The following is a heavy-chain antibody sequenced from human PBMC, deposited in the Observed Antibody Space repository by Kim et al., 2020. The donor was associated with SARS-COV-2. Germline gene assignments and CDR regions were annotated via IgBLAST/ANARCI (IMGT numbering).Heavy chain of an antibody. CDR1: GGTFSSYA. Sequence: SVKVSCKASGGTFSSYAISWVRQAPGQGLEWMGGIIPIFGTANYAQKFQGRVTITADESTSTAYMELSSLRSEDTAVYYCAGGDYYDSSGYPAGGGAFDIWGQGTMVTVSS. J-gene: IGHJ3*02. D-gene: IGHD3-22*01. CDR3: AGGDYYDSSGYPAGGGAFDI. V-gene: IGHV1-69*13. CDR2: IIPIFGTA.